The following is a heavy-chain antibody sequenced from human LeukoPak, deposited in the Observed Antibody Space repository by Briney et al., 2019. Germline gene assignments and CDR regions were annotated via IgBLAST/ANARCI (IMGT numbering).Heavy chain of an antibody. CDR2: IYSGGSA. CDR3: ARAPGGWYASDY. D-gene: IGHD6-19*01. Sequence: GGSLRLSCAASGFTVSSNYMSWVRQAPGKGLEWVSIIYSGGSAYYADSVKGRFTISRDNSKSTLYLQMNSLRADDTAVYYCARAPGGWYASDYWGQGTLVTVSS. CDR1: GFTVSSNY. V-gene: IGHV3-53*01. J-gene: IGHJ4*02.